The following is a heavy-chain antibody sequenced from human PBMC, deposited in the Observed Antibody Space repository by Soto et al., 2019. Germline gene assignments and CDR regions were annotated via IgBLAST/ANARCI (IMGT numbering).Heavy chain of an antibody. V-gene: IGHV1-8*01. CDR3: ARSPSWETTVTPYYFDY. D-gene: IGHD4-4*01. CDR2: MNPKSGNT. CDR1: RYTFISYD. Sequence: QVQLVRSGAEVKKPGASVKVSCKASRYTFISYDINWVRQATGQGLEWMGWMNPKSGNTGYAQKFQGRATMTRNTSISTAYMELSSLRSEDTAVYYCARSPSWETTVTPYYFDYWGQGTLVTVSS. J-gene: IGHJ4*02.